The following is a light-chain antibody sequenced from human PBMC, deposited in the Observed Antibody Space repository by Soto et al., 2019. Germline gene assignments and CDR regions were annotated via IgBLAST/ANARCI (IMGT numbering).Light chain of an antibody. J-gene: IGKJ5*01. Sequence: EIVLTQSPGILSLSPGERASLSCGASQSISSSFLAWYQQKPGQAPRLLIYGASSRATGIPDRFSGTGSETDFTLPISRLEPEDFAVYYCQQYDNSPITVGPGTRLEIK. CDR2: GAS. CDR1: QSISSSF. V-gene: IGKV3-20*01. CDR3: QQYDNSPIT.